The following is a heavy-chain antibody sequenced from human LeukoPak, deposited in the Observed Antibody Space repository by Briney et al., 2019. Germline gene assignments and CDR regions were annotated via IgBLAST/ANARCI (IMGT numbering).Heavy chain of an antibody. Sequence: SETLSLTCADYGGSFSGYYWSWIRQPPGKGLEWIGEINHSGSTNYNPSLKSRVTISVDTSKNQFSLKLSSVTAADTAVYYCAREVITMVRGATYRFLDYWGQGTLVTVSS. CDR1: GGSFSGYY. J-gene: IGHJ4*02. D-gene: IGHD3-10*01. V-gene: IGHV4-34*01. CDR3: AREVITMVRGATYRFLDY. CDR2: INHSGST.